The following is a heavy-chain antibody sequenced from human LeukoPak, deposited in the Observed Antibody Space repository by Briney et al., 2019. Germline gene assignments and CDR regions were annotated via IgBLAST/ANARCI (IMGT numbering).Heavy chain of an antibody. CDR3: ARASASDYGDYRG. V-gene: IGHV1-2*02. J-gene: IGHJ4*02. D-gene: IGHD4-17*01. CDR1: GYTFTGYY. Sequence: ASVKVSCKASGYTFTGYYMHWVRQAPGQGLEWMGWINPNSGGTNYAQKFQGRVTMTRDTSISTAYMELSRLRSDDTAVYYCARASASDYGDYRGWGQGTLVTVSS. CDR2: INPNSGGT.